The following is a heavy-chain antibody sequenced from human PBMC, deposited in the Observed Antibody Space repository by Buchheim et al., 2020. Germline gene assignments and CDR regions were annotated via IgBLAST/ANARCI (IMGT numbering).Heavy chain of an antibody. Sequence: QVQLQESGPGLVKASETLSLTCTVSGASMSTSHWWSWVRQPPGKGLEWIAKIYHRGSTNYNSSLKSRVTISPDKSKNQFSLNLTSVTAADTAVYYCARVVAGYDAYDLWGQGT. D-gene: IGHD6-19*01. J-gene: IGHJ3*01. CDR1: GASMSTSHW. V-gene: IGHV4-4*02. CDR2: IYHRGST. CDR3: ARVVAGYDAYDL.